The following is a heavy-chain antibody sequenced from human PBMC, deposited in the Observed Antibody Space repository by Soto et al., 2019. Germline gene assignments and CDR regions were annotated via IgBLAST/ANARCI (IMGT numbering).Heavy chain of an antibody. CDR3: ARDRSNSPDYFDF. J-gene: IGHJ4*02. Sequence: SETLSLTCTVSGGSIDNYEYYWTWIRQPPGKGLEWVGYIYYSGRTNYNPSLNSRLTISLDTSKNQFSLRLTSVSAADTAMYYCARDRSNSPDYFDFWGQGTLVTVSS. CDR2: IYYSGRT. D-gene: IGHD6-6*01. V-gene: IGHV4-30-4*01. CDR1: GGSIDNYEYY.